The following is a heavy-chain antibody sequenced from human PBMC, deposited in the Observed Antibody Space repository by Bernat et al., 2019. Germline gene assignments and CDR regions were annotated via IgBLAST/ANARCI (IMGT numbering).Heavy chain of an antibody. J-gene: IGHJ6*02. Sequence: EVQLVESGGGLVKPGGSLRLSCAASGFTFSNAWMNWVRQAPGKGLEWVGRIKSKTDGGTTDYAAPVKGRFTISRDDSKNTLYLQMNSLKTEDTAVYYCTPEATELSFLDISGGMDVWGQGTTVTVSS. D-gene: IGHD3/OR15-3a*01. CDR1: GFTFSNAW. CDR3: TPEATELSFLDISGGMDV. CDR2: IKSKTDGGTT. V-gene: IGHV3-15*07.